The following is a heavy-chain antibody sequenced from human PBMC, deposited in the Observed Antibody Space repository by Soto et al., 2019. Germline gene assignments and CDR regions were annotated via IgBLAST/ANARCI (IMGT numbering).Heavy chain of an antibody. CDR2: ISSSGSTI. J-gene: IGHJ6*03. V-gene: IGHV3-11*01. Sequence: QVQLVESGGGLVKPGGSLRLSCAASGFTFSDYYMSWIRQAPGKGLEWVSDISSSGSTIYYADSVKGRFTISRDNAKNSLYLKMNSLRAEDTAVYYCASESGVGLFYYYYYMDVWGKGTTVTVSS. CDR1: GFTFSDYY. D-gene: IGHD3-10*01. CDR3: ASESGVGLFYYYYYMDV.